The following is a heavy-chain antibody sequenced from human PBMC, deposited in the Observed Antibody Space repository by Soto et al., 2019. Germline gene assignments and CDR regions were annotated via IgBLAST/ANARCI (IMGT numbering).Heavy chain of an antibody. CDR3: ARHGRGSGWLTFDY. Sequence: PSETLSLTCTVSGGSISSYYWSWIRQPPGKGLEWIGYIYYGGSTNYNPSLKSRVTISVDTSKNQFSLKLTSVTAADTAMYYCARHGRGSGWLTFDYWGQGTLVTVSS. CDR1: GGSISSYY. J-gene: IGHJ4*02. D-gene: IGHD6-19*01. CDR2: IYYGGST. V-gene: IGHV4-59*08.